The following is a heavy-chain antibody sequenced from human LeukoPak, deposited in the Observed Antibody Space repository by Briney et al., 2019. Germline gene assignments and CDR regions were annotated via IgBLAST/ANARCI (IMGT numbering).Heavy chain of an antibody. Sequence: GSLRLSCAASGFTFSSYWMHWVRQAPGKGLVGVSRINSVGRSTNYADSVKGRFTISRDNAKNTLYLQMNSLRAEDTAVYYCAKKHPGGVIESPDYWGQGTLVTVSS. CDR1: GFTFSSYW. D-gene: IGHD3-16*02. J-gene: IGHJ4*02. CDR2: INSVGRST. V-gene: IGHV3-74*01. CDR3: AKKHPGGVIESPDY.